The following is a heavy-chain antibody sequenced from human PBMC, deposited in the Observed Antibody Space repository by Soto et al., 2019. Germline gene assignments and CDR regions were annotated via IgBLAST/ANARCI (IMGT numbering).Heavy chain of an antibody. CDR1: GISLSDNY. V-gene: IGHV3-11*01. Sequence: LRLSCVASGISLSDNYMAWIRQAPGKGLEWLSYISNSDYTTYYTDSVKGRFTISRDNAKNSLYLQLNGLRVEDTAVYYCASGKWSLDYWGQGILVTVSS. CDR2: ISNSDYTT. D-gene: IGHD2-15*01. J-gene: IGHJ4*02. CDR3: ASGKWSLDY.